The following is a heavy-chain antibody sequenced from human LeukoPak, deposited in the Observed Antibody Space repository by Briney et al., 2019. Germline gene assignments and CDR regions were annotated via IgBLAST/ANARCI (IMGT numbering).Heavy chain of an antibody. CDR2: IYTSGST. D-gene: IGHD2-2*02. CDR1: GGSICSYY. CDR3: AREGLYCSSTSCYTSWFDP. Sequence: PSETLSLTCTVSGGSICSYYWSWIRQPAGKGLEWIGRIYTSGSTNYNPSLKSRVTMSVDTSKNQFSLKLSSVTAAGTAVYCCAREGLYCSSTSCYTSWFDPWGQGTLVTVSS. J-gene: IGHJ5*02. V-gene: IGHV4-4*07.